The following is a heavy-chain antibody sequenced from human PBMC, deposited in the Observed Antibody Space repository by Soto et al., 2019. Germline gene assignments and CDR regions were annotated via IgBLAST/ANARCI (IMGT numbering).Heavy chain of an antibody. J-gene: IGHJ5*02. CDR2: ISSSSSYI. CDR1: GFTFSSYS. V-gene: IGHV3-21*01. Sequence: EVQLVESGGGLVKPGGSLRLSCAASGFTFSSYSMNWVRQAPGKGLEWVSSISSSSSYIYYADSVKGRFTISRDNAKHSLYLQMNSLRAEDTAVYYCARAFEQLVRTNGFDHWGQGTLVTVSS. D-gene: IGHD6-6*01. CDR3: ARAFEQLVRTNGFDH.